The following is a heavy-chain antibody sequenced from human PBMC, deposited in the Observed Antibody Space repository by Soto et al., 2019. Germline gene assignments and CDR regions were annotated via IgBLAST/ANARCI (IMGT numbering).Heavy chain of an antibody. J-gene: IGHJ4*02. V-gene: IGHV3-13*01. CDR1: GFTFSTYD. Sequence: PGGSLRLSCAASGFTFSTYDFHWVRQATGKGLEWVSAIGVGRDTYYVASVQGRFTISREDAKNSLYLQMNSLRAEDTAVYYCVRDRMGDNWQDRDNWGQGTLVTVSS. CDR3: VRDRMGDNWQDRDN. CDR2: IGVGRDT. D-gene: IGHD1-1*01.